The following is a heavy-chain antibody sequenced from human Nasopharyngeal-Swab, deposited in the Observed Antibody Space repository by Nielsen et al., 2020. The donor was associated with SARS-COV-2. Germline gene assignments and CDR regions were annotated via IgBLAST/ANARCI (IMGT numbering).Heavy chain of an antibody. CDR3: VRSSSWYYFDY. CDR2: IYYNGNT. D-gene: IGHD6-13*01. Sequence: ETLSLTCAVDGWSFSGYYWSWIRQPPGKGLEWIGNIYYNGNTYQNPSLKSRLTISVDKSKNQFSLQLSSVTAADTAVYYCVRSSSWYYFDYWAQGTQVTVSS. V-gene: IGHV4-34*01. J-gene: IGHJ4*02. CDR1: GWSFSGYY.